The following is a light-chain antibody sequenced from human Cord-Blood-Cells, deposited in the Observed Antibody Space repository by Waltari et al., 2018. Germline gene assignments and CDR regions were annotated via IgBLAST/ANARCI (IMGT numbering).Light chain of an antibody. J-gene: IGLJ2*01. CDR2: DVS. Sequence: QSALTPPASVSGSPGQSIPISCTGTSPDVCGSNYVSWDQQHPGNAPKLMIYDVSNRPSGVSNRFSGSKSGNTASLTISGLQAEDEADYYCSSYTSSSTRVFGGGTKLTVL. V-gene: IGLV2-14*01. CDR1: SPDVCGSNY. CDR3: SSYTSSSTRV.